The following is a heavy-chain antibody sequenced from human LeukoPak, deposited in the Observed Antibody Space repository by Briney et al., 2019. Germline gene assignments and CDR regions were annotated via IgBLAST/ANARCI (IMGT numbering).Heavy chain of an antibody. V-gene: IGHV3-7*01. CDR3: VAGYGWLTDF. CDR1: GPFFSDVW. J-gene: IGHJ4*02. D-gene: IGHD2-8*02. CDR2: IEKDGSEK. Sequence: GGSLRLSCAGTGPFFSDVWMNWFRQAPGKGMEWVANIEKDGSEKNYVDSVKGRFTISRDNAKNSLHLEMNSLRGEDTAVYYCVAGYGWLTDFWGQGTLVTVSS.